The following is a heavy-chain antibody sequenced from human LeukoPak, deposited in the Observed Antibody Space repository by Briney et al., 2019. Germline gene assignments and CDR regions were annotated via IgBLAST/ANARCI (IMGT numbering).Heavy chain of an antibody. CDR3: ARLKSVYYGSGSHHYNWFDP. Sequence: PSETLSLTCTVSGGSISSSGYYGAWIRQPPGKGLEWIEMIYYSGSNYHNPSLKGRLTISIDKSKNQFSLKLSSVTAADTAVYYCARLKSVYYGSGSHHYNWFDPWGQGTLVTVSS. CDR2: IYYSGSN. D-gene: IGHD3-10*01. J-gene: IGHJ5*02. CDR1: GGSISSSGYY. V-gene: IGHV4-39*01.